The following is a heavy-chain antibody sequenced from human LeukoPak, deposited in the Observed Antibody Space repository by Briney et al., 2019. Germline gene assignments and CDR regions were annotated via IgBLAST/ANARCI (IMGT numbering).Heavy chain of an antibody. D-gene: IGHD6-13*01. J-gene: IGHJ4*02. V-gene: IGHV3-30*18. Sequence: GSLRLSCAASGFTFSSYGMHWVRQAPGEGLEWVAVISYDGSNKYYADSVKGRFTISRDNSKNTLYLQMNSLRAEDTAVYYCAKDRLLAAAGTFDYWGQGTLVTVSS. CDR1: GFTFSSYG. CDR3: AKDRLLAAAGTFDY. CDR2: ISYDGSNK.